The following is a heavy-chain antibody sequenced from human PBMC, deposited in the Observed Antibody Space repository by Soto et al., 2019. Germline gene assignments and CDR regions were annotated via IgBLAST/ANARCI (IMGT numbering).Heavy chain of an antibody. CDR3: ARLFEEAAALQN. CDR1: GYTFTSYG. J-gene: IGHJ4*02. D-gene: IGHD6-13*01. V-gene: IGHV1-18*01. Sequence: QVQLVQSGAEVKKPGASLKVSCKASGYTFTSYGISWVRQAPGQGLEWMGWISAYNGNTNYAQKLQGRVTMTTDTSTSRAYVERRSLRSDNTAVYYCARLFEEAAALQNWGQGTLVTVSS. CDR2: ISAYNGNT.